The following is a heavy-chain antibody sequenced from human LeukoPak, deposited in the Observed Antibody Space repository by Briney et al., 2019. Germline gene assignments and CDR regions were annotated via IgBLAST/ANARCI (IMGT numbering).Heavy chain of an antibody. J-gene: IGHJ4*02. CDR1: GFTFSSYA. D-gene: IGHD6-13*01. CDR2: ISYDGSNK. Sequence: GGSLRLSCAASGFTFSSYAMHWVRQAPGKGLEWVAVISYDGSNKYYADSVKGRFTISRDNSKNTLYLQMNSPRAEDTAVYYCARGWYSSSWDLDYWGQGTLVTVSS. CDR3: ARGWYSSSWDLDY. V-gene: IGHV3-30-3*01.